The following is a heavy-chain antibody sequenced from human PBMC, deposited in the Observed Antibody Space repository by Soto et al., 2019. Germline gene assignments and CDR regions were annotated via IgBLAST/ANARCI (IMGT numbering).Heavy chain of an antibody. Sequence: SETLSVTCAVSGGSVSSNNWWTWFRQPPGKGLEWIGEIYHTGSITYNPSLESRVTISVDKSNKHFSLNLSSVTAADTAIYYCAKSRELRRFFAIWGQGTLVTVSS. CDR3: AKSRELRRFFAI. D-gene: IGHD1-7*01. CDR1: GGSVSSNNW. CDR2: IYHTGSI. V-gene: IGHV4-4*02. J-gene: IGHJ4*02.